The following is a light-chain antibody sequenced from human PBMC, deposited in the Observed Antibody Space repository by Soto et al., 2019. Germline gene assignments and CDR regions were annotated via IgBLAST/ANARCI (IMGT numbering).Light chain of an antibody. J-gene: IGKJ1*01. CDR1: QSISAW. CDR3: QHYNSYSEA. V-gene: IGKV1-5*01. CDR2: DAS. Sequence: DIQMTPSPSTLSASVGDRVTITCRASQSISAWLAWYQQKPGKAPKVLIYDASRLESGVPSRFSGSGSGTEFTLTISSLQPDDFATYYCQHYNSYSEAFGQGTKVDNK.